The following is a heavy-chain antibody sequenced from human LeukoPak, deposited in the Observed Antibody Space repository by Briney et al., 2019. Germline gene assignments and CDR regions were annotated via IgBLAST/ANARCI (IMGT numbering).Heavy chain of an antibody. CDR2: TSPYNGNT. CDR3: ARDGGDIVVVPAAASDY. J-gene: IGHJ4*02. D-gene: IGHD2-2*01. V-gene: IGHV1-18*01. CDR1: RYTLPCYG. Sequence: SVTVSCQASRYTLPCYGFRWVRPAPAKGLGGMEPTSPYNGNTNYAHKLQGRVTMTTDTSTSTAYMELRSLRSDDTAVYCCARDGGDIVVVPAAASDYWGQGTLVTGSA.